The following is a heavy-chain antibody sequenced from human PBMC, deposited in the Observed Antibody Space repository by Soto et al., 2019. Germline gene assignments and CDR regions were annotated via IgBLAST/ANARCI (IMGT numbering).Heavy chain of an antibody. CDR3: ARWGTTGGFDL. D-gene: IGHD3-16*01. J-gene: IGHJ4*02. Sequence: QVQLVESGGGVVQPGASLRLSCAASGFRFKSFVMHWVRQAPGKGLEWVAFTSYDGNNKDYVDSLKGRFTVSRDNSQNTLHLQMDFLRTEDTALYYCARWGTTGGFDLWGQGTLVSVSS. CDR1: GFRFKSFV. CDR2: TSYDGNNK. V-gene: IGHV3-30*19.